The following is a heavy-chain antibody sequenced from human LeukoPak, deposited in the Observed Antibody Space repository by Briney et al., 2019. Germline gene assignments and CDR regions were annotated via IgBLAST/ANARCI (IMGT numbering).Heavy chain of an antibody. D-gene: IGHD1-26*01. V-gene: IGHV3-23*01. CDR2: INYSGTDT. CDR3: AKGRQLRRSDAFDI. J-gene: IGHJ3*02. Sequence: PGGSLRLSCAASGFIFSNYGMTWVRQAPGKGLEWVSIINYSGTDTYYADSAKGRFTISRDNSKNTLYLQMNSLRGEDTAVYYCAKGRQLRRSDAFDIWGQGTMVTVSS. CDR1: GFIFSNYG.